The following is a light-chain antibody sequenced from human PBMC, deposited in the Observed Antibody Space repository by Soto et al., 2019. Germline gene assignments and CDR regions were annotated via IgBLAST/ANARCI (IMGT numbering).Light chain of an antibody. CDR1: SSNIGAGYD. CDR3: QSYDTALSADV. CDR2: GDR. Sequence: QSVLPQPPSGSGAPGQRVTIPCAGSSSNIGAGYDVHWYQQLPGSAPKVVIYGDRNRPSGVPERFSGSKSGTSASLAITGLQAEDEADYYCQSYDTALSADVFGSGTKLTVL. J-gene: IGLJ1*01. V-gene: IGLV1-40*01.